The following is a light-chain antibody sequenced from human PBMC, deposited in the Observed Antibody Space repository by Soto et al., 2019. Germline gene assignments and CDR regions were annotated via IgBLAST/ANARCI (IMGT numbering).Light chain of an antibody. V-gene: IGLV1-44*01. CDR1: SSNIGSNT. CDR3: ATWDDSLNGYV. J-gene: IGLJ1*01. Sequence: VLTQPPSASGTPGQRVTISCSGSSSNIGSNTVIWYQQLPGTAPNLLIFGNNQRPSGVPDRFSGSKSGTSASLAISGLQSEDEADYYCATWDDSLNGYVFGTGTKVTVL. CDR2: GNN.